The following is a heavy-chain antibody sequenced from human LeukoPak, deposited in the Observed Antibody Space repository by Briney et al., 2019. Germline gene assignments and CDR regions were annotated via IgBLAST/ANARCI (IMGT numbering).Heavy chain of an antibody. CDR1: GFTFSSYE. CDR2: ISSSGSTT. CDR3: ARDNHDSSGYYFD. Sequence: GGSLRLSRAASGFTFSSYEMNWVRQAPGKGLEWVSYISSSGSTTHYADSVKGRFTISRDNAKKSLYLQMNSLRAEDTAVYYCARDNHDSSGYYFDWGQGTLVTVSS. D-gene: IGHD3-22*01. V-gene: IGHV3-48*03. J-gene: IGHJ4*02.